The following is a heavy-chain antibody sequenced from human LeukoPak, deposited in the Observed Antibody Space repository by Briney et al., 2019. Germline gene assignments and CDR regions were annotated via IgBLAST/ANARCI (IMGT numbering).Heavy chain of an antibody. CDR1: GFTFGDYA. CDR2: IRTKAYGGTT. Sequence: GGPLLLSCTASGFTFGDYAMSWFRPAPGKGLEWVGIIRTKAYGGTTEYAASVKGRFTISRDDSKSIAYLQMNSLQVEDTGVYRCSRRYLEWYGYMDVWGKGTTVTVSS. D-gene: IGHD3-3*01. V-gene: IGHV3-49*03. CDR3: SRRYLEWYGYMDV. J-gene: IGHJ6*03.